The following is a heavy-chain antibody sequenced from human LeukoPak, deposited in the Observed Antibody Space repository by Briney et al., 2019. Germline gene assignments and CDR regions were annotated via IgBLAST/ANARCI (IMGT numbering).Heavy chain of an antibody. D-gene: IGHD1-26*01. Sequence: GGSLRLSCAASGFTFDDYGMSWVRQAPGKGLEWVSGINWNGGSTGYADSVKGRFTISRDNAKNSLYLQMNSLRAEVTALYYCARTLLKEPAVLWYFDLWGRGTLVTVSS. CDR1: GFTFDDYG. J-gene: IGHJ2*01. V-gene: IGHV3-20*04. CDR3: ARTLLKEPAVLWYFDL. CDR2: INWNGGST.